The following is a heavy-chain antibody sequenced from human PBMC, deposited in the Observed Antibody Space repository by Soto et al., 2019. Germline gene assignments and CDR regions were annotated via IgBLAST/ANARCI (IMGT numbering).Heavy chain of an antibody. V-gene: IGHV4-59*08. CDR2: IYYTGTT. D-gene: IGHD3-22*01. CDR1: GGSIRDCY. Sequence: QVQLQESGPGLMKPSETLSLTCSVSGGSIRDCYWGWIRQSPGKGLEWIGYIYYTGTTRYNPSLKSRVTISVDSSKNQFSLKLDSVTAADTAVYYCARLGGYYQAFDSWGQGTLVTVSP. CDR3: ARLGGYYQAFDS. J-gene: IGHJ4*02.